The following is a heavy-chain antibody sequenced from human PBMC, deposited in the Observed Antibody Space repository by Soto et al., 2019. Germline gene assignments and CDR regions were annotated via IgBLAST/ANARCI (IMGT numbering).Heavy chain of an antibody. V-gene: IGHV3-9*01. CDR3: AKDGVSLAYFYYMDV. CDR2: ISWKGRSK. CDR1: GFTFDDYA. D-gene: IGHD2-21*01. Sequence: EVQLVESGGALVQPGRSLRLSCAASGFTFDDYAMHCVRQVPGKGLEWVSGISWKGRSKAYAGSVEGRFTISRDRASNFLYLQMDSLRAEDTALYYCAKDGVSLAYFYYMDVWGKGTTVTVSS. J-gene: IGHJ6*03.